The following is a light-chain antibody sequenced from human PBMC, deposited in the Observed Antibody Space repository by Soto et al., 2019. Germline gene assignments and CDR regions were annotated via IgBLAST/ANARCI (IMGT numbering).Light chain of an antibody. V-gene: IGLV2-14*01. J-gene: IGLJ2*01. Sequence: QSALTQPASVSGSPGQSITISCTGTSSDVGGYKYVSWFQQHPGKAPKLLIYEVSNRPSGVSNRFSASKSGNTASLTISGLQAEDEADYYCSSYTIRATVVFGGGNKVTVL. CDR2: EVS. CDR1: SSDVGGYKY. CDR3: SSYTIRATVV.